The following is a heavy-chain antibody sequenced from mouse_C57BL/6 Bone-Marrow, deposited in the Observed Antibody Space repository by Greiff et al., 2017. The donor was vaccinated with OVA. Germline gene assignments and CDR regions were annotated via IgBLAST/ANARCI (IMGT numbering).Heavy chain of an antibody. CDR3: ARKLAWFAY. D-gene: IGHD4-1*01. J-gene: IGHJ3*01. V-gene: IGHV5-17*03. Sequence: EVQGVESGGGLVKPGGSLKLSCAASGFTFSDYGMHWVRQAPEKGLEWVAYISSGSSTIYYADTVKGRFTISRDNAKNNLYLQMSHLKSEDTAMYYCARKLAWFAYWGQGTLVTVSA. CDR1: GFTFSDYG. CDR2: ISSGSSTI.